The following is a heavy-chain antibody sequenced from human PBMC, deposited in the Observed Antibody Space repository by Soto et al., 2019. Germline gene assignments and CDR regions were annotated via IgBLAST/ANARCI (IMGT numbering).Heavy chain of an antibody. D-gene: IGHD2-2*01. J-gene: IGHJ3*02. CDR1: GFTFSSYG. CDR3: ARGMRAQILVGAFDI. Sequence: GGSLRLSCAASGFTFSSYGMHWVRQAPGKGLEWVAVIWYDGSNKYYADSVKGRFTISRDNSKNTLYLQMNSLRAEDTAVYYCARGMRAQILVGAFDIWGQGTMVTVSS. CDR2: IWYDGSNK. V-gene: IGHV3-33*01.